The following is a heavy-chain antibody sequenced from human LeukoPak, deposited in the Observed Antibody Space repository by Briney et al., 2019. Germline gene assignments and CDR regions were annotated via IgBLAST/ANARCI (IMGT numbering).Heavy chain of an antibody. V-gene: IGHV1-18*04. CDR2: ISTSNGNR. Sequence: ASVKVSCKASGYTFTSHGFTWVRQAPGQGLEWMGSISTSNGNRIYAQTLQGRVTMTTDTSTSTAFMELRSLRSDHTAVYYCARDPGSAWYDYWGQGTLVTVSS. J-gene: IGHJ4*02. CDR3: ARDPGSAWYDY. CDR1: GYTFTSHG. D-gene: IGHD6-19*01.